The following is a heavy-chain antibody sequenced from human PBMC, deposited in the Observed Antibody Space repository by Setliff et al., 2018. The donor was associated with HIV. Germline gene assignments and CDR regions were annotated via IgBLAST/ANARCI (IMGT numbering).Heavy chain of an antibody. J-gene: IGHJ4*02. CDR2: IKQDGSEK. V-gene: IGHV3-7*01. D-gene: IGHD3-22*01. CDR1: GFTFSSYW. Sequence: GGSLRLSCAASGFTFSSYWIIWVRQAPGKGLEWVANIKQDGSEKYYVESVKGRFTNSRDNAKNTLYLQMNSLRAEDTAIYYCARDYNYIFDSWGQGVLVTVSS. CDR3: ARDYNYIFDS.